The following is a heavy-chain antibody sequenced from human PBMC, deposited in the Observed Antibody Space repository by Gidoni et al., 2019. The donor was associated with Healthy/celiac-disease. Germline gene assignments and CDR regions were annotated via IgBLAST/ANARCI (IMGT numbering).Heavy chain of an antibody. CDR2: ISWNDDK. CDR3: AHRVVPEVLLWSSRGVPNWFDP. D-gene: IGHD3-10*01. Sequence: QITLKESGPTLVKPTQTLTLTCTFSGFSLSTSGVGVGWIRQPPGKALAWLALISWNDDKRYSPSLKSRLTITKDTSKNQVVLTMTNMDPVDTATYYCAHRVVPEVLLWSSRGVPNWFDPWGQGTLVTVSS. J-gene: IGHJ5*02. V-gene: IGHV2-5*01. CDR1: GFSLSTSGVG.